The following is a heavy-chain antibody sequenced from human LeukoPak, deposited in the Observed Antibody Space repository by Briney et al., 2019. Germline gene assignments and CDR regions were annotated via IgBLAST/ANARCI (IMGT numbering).Heavy chain of an antibody. CDR2: ISGSGGST. V-gene: IGHV3-23*01. D-gene: IGHD1-26*01. CDR3: AGWRELPVTLSYYFDY. CDR1: GFTFSSYA. Sequence: GGSLRLSCAASGFTFSSYAMSWVRQAPGKGLEWVSAISGSGGSTYYADSVKGRFTISRDNSKNTLYLQMNSLRAEDTAVYYCAGWRELPVTLSYYFDYWGQGTLVTVSS. J-gene: IGHJ4*02.